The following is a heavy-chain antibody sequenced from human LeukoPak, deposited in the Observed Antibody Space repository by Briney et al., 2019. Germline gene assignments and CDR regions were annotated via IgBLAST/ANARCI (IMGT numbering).Heavy chain of an antibody. CDR1: GFTFSSYA. CDR3: ARVTGSSSWYAYSQH. D-gene: IGHD6-13*01. V-gene: IGHV3-30-3*01. CDR2: ISYDGSNK. Sequence: GRSLRLSCAASGFTFSSYAMHWVRQAPGKGLEWVAVISYDGSNKYYADSVKGRFTISRDNSKNTLYLQMNSLRAEDTAVYYCARVTGSSSWYAYSQHWGQGTLVTVSS. J-gene: IGHJ1*01.